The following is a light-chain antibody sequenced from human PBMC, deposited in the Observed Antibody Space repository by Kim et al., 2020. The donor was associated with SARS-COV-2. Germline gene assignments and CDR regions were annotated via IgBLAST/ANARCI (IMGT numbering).Light chain of an antibody. CDR2: QDN. J-gene: IGLJ2*01. CDR3: QTWDSTILI. CDR1: KLGNKY. Sequence: GSPGQTTSITCSGDKLGNKYTSWYQQKSGQTPVLLIYQDNKRPSGIPERFSGSNSGNTATLTISGTQAMDEADYYCQTWDSTILIFGGGTQLTVL. V-gene: IGLV3-1*01.